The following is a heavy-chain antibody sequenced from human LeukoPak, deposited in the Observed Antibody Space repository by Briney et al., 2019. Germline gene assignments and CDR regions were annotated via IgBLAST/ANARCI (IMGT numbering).Heavy chain of an antibody. CDR2: ISSSSNTI. CDR3: ARDRASGWYGPGEDY. J-gene: IGHJ4*02. Sequence: GGSLRFSCAASGFTFSSYSMNWVRQAPGKGLEWVSYISSSSNTIYYAHSVKGRFTISRGNAKNSLYLQMNSLRAEDTAVYYCARDRASGWYGPGEDYWGQGTLVTVSS. D-gene: IGHD6-19*01. V-gene: IGHV3-48*04. CDR1: GFTFSSYS.